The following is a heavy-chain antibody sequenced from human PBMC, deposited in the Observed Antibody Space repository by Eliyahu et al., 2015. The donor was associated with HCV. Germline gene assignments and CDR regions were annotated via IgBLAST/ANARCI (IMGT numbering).Heavy chain of an antibody. CDR1: GFSFSTNW. J-gene: IGHJ4*02. Sequence: EVQLVESGGGLVQPGGSLTLSCAASGFSFSTNWMSWVRQAPGKGLEWVANIKLSESERYYVDSVKGRFTISRDNAKNSVYLQMNNLRAEDTAVYYCAIGYGDYWGRGTLVTVSS. D-gene: IGHD5-18*01. CDR2: IKLSESER. CDR3: AIGYGDY. V-gene: IGHV3-7*01.